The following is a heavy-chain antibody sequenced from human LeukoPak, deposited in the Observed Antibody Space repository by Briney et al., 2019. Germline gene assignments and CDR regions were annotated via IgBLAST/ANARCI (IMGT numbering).Heavy chain of an antibody. CDR3: ARKTGGSLDI. Sequence: GGSLRLSCAVSGFTFSSYSMNWVRQAPGKGLEWVSYISSGSSIIYYADSVKGRFTISRDNAKNSLYLQMNSLRAEDTAVYYCARKTGGSLDIWGQGTMVTVSS. V-gene: IGHV3-48*01. CDR2: ISSGSSII. J-gene: IGHJ3*02. CDR1: GFTFSSYS. D-gene: IGHD7-27*01.